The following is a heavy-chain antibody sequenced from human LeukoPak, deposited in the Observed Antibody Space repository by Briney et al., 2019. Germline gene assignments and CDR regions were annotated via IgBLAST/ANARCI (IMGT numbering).Heavy chain of an antibody. CDR2: ISGSGGST. Sequence: GGSLRLSCAASGFTFSSYAMSWVRQAPGKGLEWVSAISGSGGSTYYADSVKGRFTISRDNSKNTLYLQMNSLRAEDTAVYYCAKDLADTAMVSYNWFDPWGQGTLVTVSS. V-gene: IGHV3-23*01. CDR3: AKDLADTAMVSYNWFDP. D-gene: IGHD5-18*01. J-gene: IGHJ5*02. CDR1: GFTFSSYA.